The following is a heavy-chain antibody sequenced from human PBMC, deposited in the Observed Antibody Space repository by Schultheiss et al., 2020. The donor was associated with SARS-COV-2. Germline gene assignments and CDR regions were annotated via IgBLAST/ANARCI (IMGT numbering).Heavy chain of an antibody. V-gene: IGHV4-34*01. CDR2: INHSGST. CDR3: ARVRGAPTDYYGSVSYPYYFDY. J-gene: IGHJ4*02. CDR1: GGSFSGYY. D-gene: IGHD3-10*01. Sequence: SQTLSLTCAVYGGSFSGYYWSWIRQPPGKGLEWIGEINHSGSTNYNPSLKSRVTISVDTSKNQFSLKLSSVTAADTAVYYCARVRGAPTDYYGSVSYPYYFDYWGKGTLVTVSS.